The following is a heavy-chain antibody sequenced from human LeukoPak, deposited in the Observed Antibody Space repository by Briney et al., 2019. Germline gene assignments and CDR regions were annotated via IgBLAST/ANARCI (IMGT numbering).Heavy chain of an antibody. V-gene: IGHV3-33*01. CDR2: MWFDGDNK. CDR3: ARDSEEMATILGAFDI. Sequence: GRSLRLSCAASGFTFSTYGMHWVRQAPGKGLEWVAVMWFDGDNKYYTDSVKGRFTISRDNSKNTLYLQMDSLRAEDTAVYYCARDSEEMATILGAFDIWGQGTMVTVSS. CDR1: GFTFSTYG. D-gene: IGHD5-24*01. J-gene: IGHJ3*02.